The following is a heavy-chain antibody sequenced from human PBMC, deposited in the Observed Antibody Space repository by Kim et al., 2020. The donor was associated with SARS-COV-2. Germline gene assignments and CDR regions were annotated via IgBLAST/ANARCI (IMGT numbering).Heavy chain of an antibody. J-gene: IGHJ6*02. CDR1: GFTFSSYA. D-gene: IGHD3-3*01. CDR3: ARDGAPVLRFLEWLSRYGMDV. V-gene: IGHV3-30*04. Sequence: GGSLRLSCAASGFTFSSYAMHWVRQAPGKGLEWVAVISYDGSNKYYVDSVKGRFTISRDNSKNTLYLQMNSLRAEDTAVYYCARDGAPVLRFLEWLSRYGMDVWGQGTTVTVSS. CDR2: ISYDGSNK.